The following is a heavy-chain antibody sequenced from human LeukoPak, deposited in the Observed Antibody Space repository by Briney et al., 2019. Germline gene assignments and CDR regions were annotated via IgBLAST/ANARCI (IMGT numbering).Heavy chain of an antibody. Sequence: GGSLRLSCVPSGFTFSGYSMMWVRQAPGKGLEWVSSISSGSTYIYYADSVKGRFTISRDNAKNSLYLQMNSLRAEDTAVYYCARGPAVAGPGDYWGQGTLVTVSS. CDR1: GFTFSGYS. CDR2: ISSGSTYI. V-gene: IGHV3-21*01. CDR3: ARGPAVAGPGDY. D-gene: IGHD6-19*01. J-gene: IGHJ4*02.